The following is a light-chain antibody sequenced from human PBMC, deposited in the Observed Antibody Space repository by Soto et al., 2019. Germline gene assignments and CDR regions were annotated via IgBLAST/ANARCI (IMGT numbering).Light chain of an antibody. CDR2: AAS. Sequence: SLGALSLDPEGKAVVSGGASQSVRNNFLAWYQQKPGQAPRILIYAASNRATGIPDRFSGGKSETDFTLTISRLEPEDFAVYYCQQFASYPLTFGGGTKLDIK. CDR1: QSVRNNF. CDR3: QQFASYPLT. V-gene: IGKV3-20*01. J-gene: IGKJ4*01.